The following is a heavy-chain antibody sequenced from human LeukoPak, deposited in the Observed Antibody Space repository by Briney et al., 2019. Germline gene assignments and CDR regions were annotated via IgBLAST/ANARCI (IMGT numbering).Heavy chain of an antibody. J-gene: IGHJ4*02. CDR1: GFTFSSYA. D-gene: IGHD3-16*02. CDR3: AKIIRYDYVWGSYRYAFDY. V-gene: IGHV3-23*01. CDR2: ISGSGGST. Sequence: GGSLRLSCAASGFTFSSYAMSWVRQAPGKGLEWVSAISGSGGSTYYADSVKGRFTISRDNSKNTLYLQMNSLRAEDTAVYYCAKIIRYDYVWGSYRYAFDYWGQGTLVTVSS.